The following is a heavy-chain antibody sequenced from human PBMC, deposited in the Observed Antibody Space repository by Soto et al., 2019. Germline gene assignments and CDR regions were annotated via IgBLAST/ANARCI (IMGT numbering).Heavy chain of an antibody. CDR2: IYSGGST. CDR1: GVTVSSNY. D-gene: IGHD5-18*01. J-gene: IGHJ4*02. CDR3: PRHGYNYGGGYFYY. Sequence: EVQLVESGGGLVQPGGSLRLSCAASGVTVSSNYTSWVRQATAKELEWVSVIYSGGSTYYADSVKGRFTISRDNSKNTLYLQMNSLRAEDTAVYYCPRHGYNYGGGYFYYSGQGTLVTVSS. V-gene: IGHV3-66*04.